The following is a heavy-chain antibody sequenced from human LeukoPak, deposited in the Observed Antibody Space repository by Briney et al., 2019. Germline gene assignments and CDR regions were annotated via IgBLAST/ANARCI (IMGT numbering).Heavy chain of an antibody. CDR1: GGSITSYY. D-gene: IGHD2-8*02. J-gene: IGHJ4*02. Sequence: SETLSLTCTVSGGSITSYYWNWIRQPPGKGLEWIGYIYYSGTTNFNPSLKSRVTMSVDTSRNHFSLQLSSVTATDTALYYCARATTAYCTGGICPNFDFWGQGTLVTVSS. V-gene: IGHV4-59*01. CDR2: IYYSGTT. CDR3: ARATTAYCTGGICPNFDF.